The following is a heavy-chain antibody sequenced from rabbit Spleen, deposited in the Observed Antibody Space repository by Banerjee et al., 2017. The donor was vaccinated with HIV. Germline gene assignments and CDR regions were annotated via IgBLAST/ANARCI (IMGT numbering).Heavy chain of an antibody. CDR3: ARDVGTSFSTYGMDL. CDR2: IYTGSGSA. J-gene: IGHJ6*01. V-gene: IGHV1S40*01. CDR1: GFTLSSYW. Sequence: QSLEESGGDLVKPGASLTLTCTASGFTLSSYWLCWVRQAPGKGLAGIGCIYTGSGSAADACWANGRVTISKTSSTTGTLQMTSLTSAGTASNFCARDVGTSFSTYGMDLWGQGTLVTVS. D-gene: IGHD8-1*01.